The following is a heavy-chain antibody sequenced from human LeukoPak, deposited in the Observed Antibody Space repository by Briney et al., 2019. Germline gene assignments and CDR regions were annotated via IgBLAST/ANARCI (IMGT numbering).Heavy chain of an antibody. CDR1: GFDFNYYA. CDR2: ISDSGDST. CDR3: AKDRLYGDHLVDVDY. J-gene: IGHJ4*02. V-gene: IGHV3-23*01. Sequence: GGSLRLSCAASGFDFNYYAMSWVRQAPGKGLEWVSVISDSGDSTYYADSVKGRFTISRDNSKNTLYLQINSLRAEDTAIYYCAKDRLYGDHLVDVDYWGQGSLVTASS. D-gene: IGHD2-21*02.